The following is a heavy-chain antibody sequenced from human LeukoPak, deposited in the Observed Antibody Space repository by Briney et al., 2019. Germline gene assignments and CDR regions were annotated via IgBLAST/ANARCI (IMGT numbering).Heavy chain of an antibody. D-gene: IGHD2-2*01. Sequence: SETLSLTCAVYGGSFSGYYWSWIRQPPGKGLEWIGEINHSGSTNYNPSLKSRVTISVDTSKNQFSLKLSSVTAADTAVYYCARGRSECPADYWGQGTLVTVSS. J-gene: IGHJ4*02. CDR1: GGSFSGYY. CDR2: INHSGST. V-gene: IGHV4-34*01. CDR3: ARGRSECPADY.